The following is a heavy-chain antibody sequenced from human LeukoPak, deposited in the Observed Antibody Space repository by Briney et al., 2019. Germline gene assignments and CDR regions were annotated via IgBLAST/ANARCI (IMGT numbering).Heavy chain of an antibody. CDR1: GGSISNYY. CDR3: ARSVLWFGDLGY. CDR2: IYYSGTT. J-gene: IGHJ4*02. V-gene: IGHV4-59*01. D-gene: IGHD3-10*01. Sequence: SETLSLTCTVSGGSISNYYWNWIRQPPGKGLEWIGYIYYSGTTNYNPSLKSRVSMSVDTSKNQFSLKLSSVTAADTAVYYCARSVLWFGDLGYWGQGILVTVSS.